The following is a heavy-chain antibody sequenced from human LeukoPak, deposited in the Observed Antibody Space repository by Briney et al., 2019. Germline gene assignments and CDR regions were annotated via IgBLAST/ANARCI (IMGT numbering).Heavy chain of an antibody. V-gene: IGHV1-18*01. CDR3: ARGYCSGGSCYGSGGAFDI. CDR1: GYTFTNYG. CDR2: ISVYNGNT. D-gene: IGHD2-15*01. J-gene: IGHJ3*02. Sequence: ASVKVSCKASGYTFTNYGISWVRQAPGQGLEWMGRISVYNGNTNYAQKLQDRVTMTTDTSTSTAYMDLRSLRSDDTAVYYCARGYCSGGSCYGSGGAFDIWGQGTMVTVSS.